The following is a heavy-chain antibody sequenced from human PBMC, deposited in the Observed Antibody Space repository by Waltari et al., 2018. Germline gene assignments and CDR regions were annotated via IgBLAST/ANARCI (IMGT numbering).Heavy chain of an antibody. CDR2: ISGSGGST. D-gene: IGHD6-13*01. CDR3: ASSIAAYRAYWYFDL. V-gene: IGHV3-23*01. Sequence: EVQLLESGGGLVQPGGSLRLSCAASGFTFSSYAMSWVRQAPGKGREWVSAISGSGGSTYYADSVKGRFTISSDNAKSTLYMQMNSLIAEDTAVYYCASSIAAYRAYWYFDLWGRGTLVTVSS. CDR1: GFTFSSYA. J-gene: IGHJ2*01.